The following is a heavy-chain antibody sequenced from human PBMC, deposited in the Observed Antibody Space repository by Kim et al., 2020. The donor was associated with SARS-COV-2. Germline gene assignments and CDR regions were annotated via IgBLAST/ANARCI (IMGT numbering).Heavy chain of an antibody. CDR1: GGTFSSYA. J-gene: IGHJ3*02. D-gene: IGHD3-22*01. CDR2: IIPIFGTA. CDR3: ASPPYRGSYYYDSSGNDAFDI. Sequence: SVKVSCKASGGTFSSYAISWVRQAPGQGLEWMGGIIPIFGTANYAQKFQGRVTITADESTSTAYMELSSLRSEDTAVYYCASPPYRGSYYYDSSGNDAFDIWGQGTMVTVSS. V-gene: IGHV1-69*13.